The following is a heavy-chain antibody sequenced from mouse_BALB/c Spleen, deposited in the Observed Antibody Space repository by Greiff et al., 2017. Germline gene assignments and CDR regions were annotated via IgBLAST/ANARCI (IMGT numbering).Heavy chain of an antibody. J-gene: IGHJ2*01. V-gene: IGHV1-54*01. CDR3: ARGWDGGGLDY. Sequence: VQLQQSGAELVRPGTSVKVSCKASGYAFTNYLIEWVKQRPGQGLEWIGVINPGSGGTNYNEKFKGKATLTADKSSSTAYMQLSSLTSDDSAVYFCARGWDGGGLDYWGQGTTLTVSS. D-gene: IGHD4-1*01. CDR2: INPGSGGT. CDR1: GYAFTNYL.